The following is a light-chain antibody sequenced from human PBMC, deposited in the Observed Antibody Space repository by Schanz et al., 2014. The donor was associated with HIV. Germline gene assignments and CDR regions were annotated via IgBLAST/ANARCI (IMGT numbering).Light chain of an antibody. CDR1: QSVCSN. V-gene: IGKV3-20*01. J-gene: IGKJ3*01. CDR2: GAS. CDR3: QQYGSSPFT. Sequence: EIVMTQSPATLSVSPGERATLSCRASQSVCSNLASHHQKPGQAPSLLMYGASTRAAGLPARVSGSGSGTDFTLTISRLEPEDFAVYYCQQYGSSPFTFGPGTKVDIK.